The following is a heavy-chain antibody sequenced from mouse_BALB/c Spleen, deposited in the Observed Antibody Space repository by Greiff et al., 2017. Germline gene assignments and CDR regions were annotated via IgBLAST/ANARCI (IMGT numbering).Heavy chain of an antibody. V-gene: IGHV14-1*02. J-gene: IGHJ2*01. D-gene: IGHD1-1*01. Sequence: VQLKESGAELVRPGALVKLSCKASGFNIKDYYMHWVKQRPEQGLEWIGWIDPENGNTIYDPKFQGKASITADTSSNTAYLQLSSLTSEDTAVYYCAHYYGSSSHYWGQGTTLTVSS. CDR3: AHYYGSSSHY. CDR1: GFNIKDYY. CDR2: IDPENGNT.